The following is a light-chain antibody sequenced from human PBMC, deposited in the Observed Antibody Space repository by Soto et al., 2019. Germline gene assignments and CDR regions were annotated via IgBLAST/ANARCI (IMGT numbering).Light chain of an antibody. J-gene: IGKJ4*01. CDR2: AAS. CDR3: QQANTFPLT. Sequence: DIQMTQSPSSVSASIGDRVTITCRASRGIGFRLAWFQQRPGKAPNLLIHAASTLQSGVPSRFSGRGSGTDFTLSISSLQPEDFATYYCQQANTFPLTFGGGTKVEIK. V-gene: IGKV1D-12*01. CDR1: RGIGFR.